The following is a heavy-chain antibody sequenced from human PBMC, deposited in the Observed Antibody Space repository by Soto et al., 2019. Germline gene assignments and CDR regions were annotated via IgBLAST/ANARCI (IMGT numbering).Heavy chain of an antibody. J-gene: IGHJ5*02. CDR1: GFSLSTSGVG. CDR3: AHTQIEAPYMIVVVDNWFDP. CDR2: IYWDDDK. D-gene: IGHD3-22*01. Sequence: SGPTLVNPTQTLTLTCTFSGFSLSTSGVGVGWIRQPPGKALEWLALIYWDDDKRYSPSLKSRLTITKDTSKNQVVLTMTNMDPVDTATYYCAHTQIEAPYMIVVVDNWFDPWGQGTLVTVSS. V-gene: IGHV2-5*02.